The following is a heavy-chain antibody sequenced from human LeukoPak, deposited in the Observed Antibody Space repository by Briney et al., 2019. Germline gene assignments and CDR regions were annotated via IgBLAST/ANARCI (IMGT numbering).Heavy chain of an antibody. Sequence: PGGSLRLSCSASGFTFRTNWMHWVRQGPGKGLLWVAHINSDGGNTAYADSVKGRFTISRDNAKSTLYLQMNSLRAEDTAVYYRARDLGISVGASDLDYWGQGTLVTVSS. J-gene: IGHJ4*02. CDR2: INSDGGNT. V-gene: IGHV3-74*01. CDR1: GFTFRTNW. D-gene: IGHD1-26*01. CDR3: ARDLGISVGASDLDY.